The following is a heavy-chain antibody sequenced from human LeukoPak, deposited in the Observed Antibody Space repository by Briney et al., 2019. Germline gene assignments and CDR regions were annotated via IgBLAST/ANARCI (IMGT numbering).Heavy chain of an antibody. V-gene: IGHV1-18*01. CDR3: ARSREDGYNLARGFDY. J-gene: IGHJ4*02. CDR1: GYTFTSYG. D-gene: IGHD5-24*01. Sequence: ASVKVSCKASGYTFTSYGISWVRQAPGQGLEWMGWISAYNGNTNYAQKLQGRVTMTTDTSTSTAYMELSGLRSEDTAVYYCARSREDGYNLARGFDYWGRGALVTVSS. CDR2: ISAYNGNT.